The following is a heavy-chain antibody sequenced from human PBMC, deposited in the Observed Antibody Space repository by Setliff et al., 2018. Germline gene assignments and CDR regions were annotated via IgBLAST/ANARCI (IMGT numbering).Heavy chain of an antibody. CDR2: IYIGGSA. D-gene: IGHD6-19*01. CDR1: GDSMSFSY. CDR3: AREQWLDPPGYYYMDV. Sequence: KTSETLSLTCSVSGDSMSFSYWSWIRQPAGKGLEWIGHIYIGGSANYNPSLKSRVTMSIDTSKNQFSLKLNSVTAADMAVYYCAREQWLDPPGYYYMDVWAKGTTVTVSS. J-gene: IGHJ6*03. V-gene: IGHV4-4*07.